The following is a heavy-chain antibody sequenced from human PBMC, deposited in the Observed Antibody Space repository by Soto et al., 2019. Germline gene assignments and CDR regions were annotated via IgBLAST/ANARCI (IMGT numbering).Heavy chain of an antibody. CDR3: ARDSTYASSGFVCAY. D-gene: IGHD3-22*01. Sequence: PGGSLRLSCAASGFTFSGYAMHWVRQAPGKGLEWVAVISYDGSNKYYADSVKGRFTISRDNSKNTLYLQMNSLRAEDTAVYYCARDSTYASSGFVCAYWGQGT. V-gene: IGHV3-30-3*01. J-gene: IGHJ4*02. CDR2: ISYDGSNK. CDR1: GFTFSGYA.